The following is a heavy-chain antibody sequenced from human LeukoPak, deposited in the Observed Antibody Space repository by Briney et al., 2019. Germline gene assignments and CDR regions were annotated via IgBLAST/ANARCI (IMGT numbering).Heavy chain of an antibody. J-gene: IGHJ5*02. CDR2: INHSGST. V-gene: IGHV4-34*01. D-gene: IGHD6-13*01. Sequence: SEALSLTCAVYGGSFSGYYWSWIRQPPGKGLEWIGEINHSGSTNYNPSLKSRVTISVDTSKNQFSLKLSSVTAADTAVYYCARDPTGYSRASWFDPWGQGTLVTVSS. CDR1: GGSFSGYY. CDR3: ARDPTGYSRASWFDP.